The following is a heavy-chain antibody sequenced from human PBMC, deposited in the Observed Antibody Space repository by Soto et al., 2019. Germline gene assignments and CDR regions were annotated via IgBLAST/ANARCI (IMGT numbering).Heavy chain of an antibody. CDR1: GGSISSYY. V-gene: IGHV4-59*01. CDR2: IYYSGST. J-gene: IGHJ6*02. D-gene: IGHD5-18*01. CDR3: ARGGYSYGTMDV. Sequence: SETLSLTCTVSGGSISSYYCSWIRQPPGKGLEWIGYIYYSGSTNYNPSLKSRVTISVDTSKNQFSLKLNSVTAADTAVYYCARGGYSYGTMDVWGQGTTVTVSS.